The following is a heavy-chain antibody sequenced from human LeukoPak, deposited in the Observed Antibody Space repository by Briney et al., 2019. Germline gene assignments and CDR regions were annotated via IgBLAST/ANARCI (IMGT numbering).Heavy chain of an antibody. J-gene: IGHJ4*02. D-gene: IGHD3-22*01. CDR3: ARNFHRRLYDSSGYYPY. CDR1: GFTFSSYW. V-gene: IGHV3-7*01. CDR2: IKQDGSEK. Sequence: GGSLRLSCAASGFTFSSYWMSWVRQAPGKGLEWVAKIKQDGSEKYYVDSVKGRFTISRDNAKNSLYLQMNSLRAEDTAVYYCARNFHRRLYDSSGYYPYWGQGTLVTVSS.